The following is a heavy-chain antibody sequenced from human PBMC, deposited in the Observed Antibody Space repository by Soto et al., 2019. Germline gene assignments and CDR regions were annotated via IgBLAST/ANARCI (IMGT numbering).Heavy chain of an antibody. CDR1: GLTFSNYA. J-gene: IGHJ4*02. CDR2: MRGSGSTT. D-gene: IGHD1-7*01. V-gene: IGHV3-23*01. Sequence: EVRLLESGGGLVKPGGSLRLSCATSGLTFSNYAMSWVRQAPGGGLEWVSSMRGSGSTTYYGDSVRGRFTITRDRSKNTLYLQMSSLRAEDTALYYCAKNQERELPRVIDFWGQGTLVTVSS. CDR3: AKNQERELPRVIDF.